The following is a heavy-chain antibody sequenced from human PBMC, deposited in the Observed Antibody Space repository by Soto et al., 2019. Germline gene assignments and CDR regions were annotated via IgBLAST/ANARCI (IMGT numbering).Heavy chain of an antibody. D-gene: IGHD1-26*01. J-gene: IGHJ4*02. CDR1: GFTFSGYG. CDR3: GRLGTGTYSIDY. CDR2: IWYDGSNK. V-gene: IGHV3-33*01. Sequence: FLRLSCAASGFTFSGYGMHWVSQAPGKGLEWVAVIWYDGSNKYYADSVKGRFTISRDNSKNTLYLQMNSLRAEDTAVYYCGRLGTGTYSIDYWGQGTLVTVSS.